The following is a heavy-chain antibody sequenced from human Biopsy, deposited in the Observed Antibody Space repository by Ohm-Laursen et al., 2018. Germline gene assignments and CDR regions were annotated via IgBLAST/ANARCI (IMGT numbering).Heavy chain of an antibody. CDR2: IYLDGNT. J-gene: IGHJ4*02. CDR3: VRGRAY. CDR1: GFTASTTY. Sequence: GSLRLSCSASGFTASTTYMSWVRQAPGKGLEWVSIIYLDGNTYYTDSVKGRFTISRDNSKNALYLQMNSLRPADTAKYYCVRGRAYWGQGTLVTVSS. V-gene: IGHV3-53*01.